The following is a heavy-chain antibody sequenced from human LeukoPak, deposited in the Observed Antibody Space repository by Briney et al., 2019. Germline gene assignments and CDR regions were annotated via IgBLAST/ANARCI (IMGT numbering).Heavy chain of an antibody. CDR3: AMCAGTTGCDP. Sequence: ASVKVSCKASGYTFTVYYMHWVRQAPGQGLEWMGWINPNSGGTNYAENFQGRVTMTRDTSISTAYMELSRLRSDDTAVYYCAMCAGTTGCDPWGQGTLVTVSS. V-gene: IGHV1-2*02. CDR2: INPNSGGT. CDR1: GYTFTVYY. J-gene: IGHJ5*02. D-gene: IGHD1-1*01.